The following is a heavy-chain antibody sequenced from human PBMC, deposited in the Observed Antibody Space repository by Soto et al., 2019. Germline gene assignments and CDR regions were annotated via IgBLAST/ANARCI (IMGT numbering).Heavy chain of an antibody. CDR1: GFSLSASGVG. D-gene: IGHD1-1*01. J-gene: IGHJ4*02. CDR3: AHRIRTDTPYSFDY. Sequence: QITLKESGPTLVKPTQTLTLTCTFSGFSLSASGVGVGWVRQPPGKALEWLALIYWDDDKRYSPSLKSRLTITKDTSKYQVVLTMTNMDPADTATYFCAHRIRTDTPYSFDYWGQGTLVTVSS. CDR2: IYWDDDK. V-gene: IGHV2-5*02.